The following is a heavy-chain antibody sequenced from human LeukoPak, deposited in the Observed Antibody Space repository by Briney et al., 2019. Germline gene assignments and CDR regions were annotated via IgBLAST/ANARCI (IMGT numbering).Heavy chain of an antibody. J-gene: IGHJ4*02. CDR2: INHSGST. V-gene: IGHV4-34*01. CDR3: ARVPPGPAAPWGY. CDR1: GGSFSGYY. D-gene: IGHD2-2*01. Sequence: SETLSLTCAVYGGSFSGYYWSWIRQPPGKGLEWIGEINHSGSTNYNPSLKSRVTISVDTSKNQSSLKLSSVTAADTAVYYCARVPPGPAAPWGYWGQGTLVTVSS.